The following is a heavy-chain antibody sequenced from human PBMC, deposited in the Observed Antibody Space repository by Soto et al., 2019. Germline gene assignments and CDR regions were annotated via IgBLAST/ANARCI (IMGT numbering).Heavy chain of an antibody. CDR2: TYYRSKWFT. CDR3: ASQQQLLDY. D-gene: IGHD6-19*01. V-gene: IGHV6-1*01. J-gene: IGHJ4*02. Sequence: SRTLSLTCAISGDSVSSISASWNSIRQSPSRGLEWLGRTYYRSKWFTGYAVSVQGRIRINADTSKNQFSLQLNSVPPEGTAAYYCASQQQLLDYWRQGTPVTVSS. CDR1: GDSVSSISAS.